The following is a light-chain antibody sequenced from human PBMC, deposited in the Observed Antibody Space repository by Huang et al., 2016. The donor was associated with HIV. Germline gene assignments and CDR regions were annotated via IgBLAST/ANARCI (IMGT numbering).Light chain of an antibody. V-gene: IGKV1-33*01. J-gene: IGKJ5*01. CDR1: QDISNY. CDR3: QQYDDLPIT. Sequence: DIQMTQSPPSLSTSVGDRVTITCQASQDISNYLNWYQQKPGKAPKLLNYDASNLEIGVPSRFSGSGSGTNFTFTINRLQPEYIATYYCQQYDDLPITFGQGTRLEIK. CDR2: DAS.